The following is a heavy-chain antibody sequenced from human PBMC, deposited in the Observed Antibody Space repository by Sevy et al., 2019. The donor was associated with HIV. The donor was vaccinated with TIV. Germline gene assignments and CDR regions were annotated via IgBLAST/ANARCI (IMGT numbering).Heavy chain of an antibody. V-gene: IGHV1-24*01. J-gene: IGHJ4*02. Sequence: ATVKVSCKVSGYTLTQLSMHWVRQAPGKGLEWMGGFEPEDGETLHSQNFQGRVTLTEDTSTDTAYMELSSLRSEDTAVYYCASSRDYYDNRGPNFDYWGQGTLVTVSS. CDR3: ASSRDYYDNRGPNFDY. CDR1: GYTLTQLS. CDR2: FEPEDGET. D-gene: IGHD3-22*01.